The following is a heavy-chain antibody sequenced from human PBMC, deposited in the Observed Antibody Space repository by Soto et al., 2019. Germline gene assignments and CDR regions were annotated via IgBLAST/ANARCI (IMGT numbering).Heavy chain of an antibody. D-gene: IGHD3-16*02. J-gene: IGHJ4*02. Sequence: QVQLVQSGREEKKPGASVRLSCEASGYTFTAYAIHWLRQAPGQSLEWMAWINPGNGNTKYSLKFLGRVSITRDTSASTAYLELGSLRSEDTAVYYCARSAISPYGGLICPFDYWGQGNLVTVSS. V-gene: IGHV1-3*05. CDR1: GYTFTAYA. CDR2: INPGNGNT. CDR3: ARSAISPYGGLICPFDY.